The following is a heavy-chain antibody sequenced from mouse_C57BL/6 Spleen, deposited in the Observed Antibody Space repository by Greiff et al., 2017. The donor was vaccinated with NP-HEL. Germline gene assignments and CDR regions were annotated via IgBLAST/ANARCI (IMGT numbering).Heavy chain of an antibody. CDR1: GYTFTDYE. J-gene: IGHJ2*01. CDR3: TREGDYGSSSYYFDY. D-gene: IGHD1-1*01. V-gene: IGHV1-15*01. Sequence: QVQLQQSGAELVRPGASVTLSCKASGYTFTDYEMHWVKQTPVHGLEWIGAIDPETGGTAYNQKFKGKAILTADKSSSTAYMELRSLTSEDAAVYYGTREGDYGSSSYYFDYWGQGTTLTVSS. CDR2: IDPETGGT.